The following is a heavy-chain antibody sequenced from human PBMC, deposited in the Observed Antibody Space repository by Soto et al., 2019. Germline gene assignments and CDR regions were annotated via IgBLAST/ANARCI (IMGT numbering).Heavy chain of an antibody. V-gene: IGHV4-59*01. D-gene: IGHD4-4*01. CDR1: DCYTSSYY. J-gene: IGHJ6*02. CDR3: ARSFYYSQQDDSNSGIYL. CDR2: IDYYVST. Sequence: PSDTLSPTGTLLDCYTSSYYCTWIGQPPGKGMEWIGDIDYYVSTNYSPSPRSRVTMSVDTSKSQFSLKLGSATAADTAVYYGARSFYYSQQDDSNSGIYLWGPGTTVTVSS.